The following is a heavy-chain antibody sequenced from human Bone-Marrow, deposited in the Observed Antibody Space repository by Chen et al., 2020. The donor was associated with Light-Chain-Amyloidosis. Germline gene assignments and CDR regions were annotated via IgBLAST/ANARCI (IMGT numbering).Heavy chain of an antibody. J-gene: IGHJ4*02. CDR2: IYPDDSDA. Sequence: EVQLEQSGPEEKKPGESLKISCKGSGYTFPNYWIGWVRQMPGKGLEWMGVIYPDDSDARYSPSFEGQVTISADKSITTAYLQWRSLKASDTAMYYCARRRDGYNFDYWGQGTLVTVSS. V-gene: IGHV5-51*01. CDR3: ARRRDGYNFDY. D-gene: IGHD5-12*01. CDR1: GYTFPNYW.